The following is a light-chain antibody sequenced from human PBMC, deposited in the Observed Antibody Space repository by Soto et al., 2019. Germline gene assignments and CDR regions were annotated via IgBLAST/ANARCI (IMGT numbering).Light chain of an antibody. CDR1: QTIRNY. J-gene: IGKJ5*01. Sequence: DIHMTQSPSTLSASVGDRVTITCRASQTIRNYLAWYQQKPGKAPDLLIYDASSLENEVPSRFSGSGSGTEFTLTISSLQSEDFAVYYCQQYNNWPPSIIFGQGTRLEIK. V-gene: IGKV1-5*01. CDR2: DAS. CDR3: QQYNNWPPSII.